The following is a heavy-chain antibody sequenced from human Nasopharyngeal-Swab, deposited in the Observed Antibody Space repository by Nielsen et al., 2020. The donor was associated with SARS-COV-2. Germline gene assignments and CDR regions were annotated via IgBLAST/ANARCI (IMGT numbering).Heavy chain of an antibody. CDR3: ARGATPYYFDY. CDR1: GGSFSGYY. V-gene: IGHV4-59*01. Sequence: SETLSLTCAVYGGSFSGYYWSWIRQPPGKGLEWIGYIYYSGSTNYNPSLKSRVTISVDTSKNQFSLKLSSVTAADTAVYYCARGATPYYFDYWGQGTLVTVSS. J-gene: IGHJ4*02. D-gene: IGHD2-15*01. CDR2: IYYSGST.